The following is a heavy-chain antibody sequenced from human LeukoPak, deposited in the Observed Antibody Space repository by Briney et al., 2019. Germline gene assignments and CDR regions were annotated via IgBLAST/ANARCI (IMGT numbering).Heavy chain of an antibody. CDR2: IYYSGST. D-gene: IGHD3-10*01. CDR3: AREPHYGSGRNYFDY. Sequence: PSQTLSLTCTVSGGSISSGGYYWSWIRQHPGKGLEWIGYIYYSGSTYYNPSLESRVTISVDTSKNQFSLKLSSVTAADTAVYYCAREPHYGSGRNYFDYWGQGTLVTVSS. V-gene: IGHV4-31*03. CDR1: GGSISSGGYY. J-gene: IGHJ4*02.